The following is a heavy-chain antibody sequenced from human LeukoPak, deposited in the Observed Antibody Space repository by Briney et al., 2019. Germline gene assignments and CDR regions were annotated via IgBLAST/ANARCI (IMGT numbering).Heavy chain of an antibody. CDR1: GFTFSSYG. D-gene: IGHD1-26*01. Sequence: GGSLRLSCAASGFTFSSYGMHWVRQAPGKGLEWVAVISYDGSNKYCADSVKGRFTISRHTSKNTLYLQMNSLRAEDTAVYYCATMVGHPAFDIWGQGTMVTVSS. CDR2: ISYDGSNK. J-gene: IGHJ3*02. CDR3: ATMVGHPAFDI. V-gene: IGHV3-30*03.